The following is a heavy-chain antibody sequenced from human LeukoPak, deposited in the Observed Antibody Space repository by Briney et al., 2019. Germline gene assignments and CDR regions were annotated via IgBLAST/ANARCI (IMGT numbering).Heavy chain of an antibody. Sequence: GGSLRLSCAASGFTFSSYGMHWVRQAPGKGLEWAAVISYDGSNKYYADSVKGRFTISRDNSKNTLYPQMNSLRAEDTAVYYCAKDFLRSYFDYWGQGTLVTVSS. V-gene: IGHV3-30*18. D-gene: IGHD3-16*01. CDR3: AKDFLRSYFDY. CDR2: ISYDGSNK. CDR1: GFTFSSYG. J-gene: IGHJ4*02.